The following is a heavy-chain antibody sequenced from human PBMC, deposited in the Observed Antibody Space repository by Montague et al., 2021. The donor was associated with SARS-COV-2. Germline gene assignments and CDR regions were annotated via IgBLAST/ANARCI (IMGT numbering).Heavy chain of an antibody. V-gene: IGHV6-1*01. CDR3: ARGWVATIPHMDN. Sequence: CAISGDSVSSNSAAWNWIRQSPSRGLEWLGRTYYRSKWHNHYAVSVKSRITINPDTPKNQFSLQLKFVTPEDTAVYYCARGWVATIPHMDNWGQGSLVIVSS. D-gene: IGHD5-12*01. J-gene: IGHJ4*02. CDR2: TYYRSKWHN. CDR1: GDSVSSNSAA.